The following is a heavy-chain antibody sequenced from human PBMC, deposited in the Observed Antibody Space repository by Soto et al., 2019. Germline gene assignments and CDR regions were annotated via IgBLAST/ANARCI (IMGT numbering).Heavy chain of an antibody. CDR1: GFTFSSYA. Sequence: EVHLLESGGVLVQPGGSLRLSCAASGFTFSSYAMNWVSQAPGKGLEWVSLINDGGYRTHYADSVKGRFTVSRDNFKSTLSLEMNSLRVEDAAVYHCALDYPASSATVATRLPPVDYWGQGTLVTVSS. D-gene: IGHD5-12*01. J-gene: IGHJ4*02. V-gene: IGHV3-23*01. CDR3: ALDYPASSATVATRLPPVDY. CDR2: INDGGYRT.